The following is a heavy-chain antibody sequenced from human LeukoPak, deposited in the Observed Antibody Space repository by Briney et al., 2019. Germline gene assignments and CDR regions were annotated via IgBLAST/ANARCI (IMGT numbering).Heavy chain of an antibody. V-gene: IGHV3-30*02. CDR2: IWYDGSKT. CDR3: AAPAGAANWLDP. D-gene: IGHD1-26*01. CDR1: GITFSRYG. Sequence: GGSLRLSCVATGITFSRYGMHWVRQAPGKGLEWVAFIWYDGSKTYCGDSVKGRFTISRDNSKNTVYLQMSTLRADDTAVYYCAAPAGAANWLDPWGQGTLVTVSS. J-gene: IGHJ5*02.